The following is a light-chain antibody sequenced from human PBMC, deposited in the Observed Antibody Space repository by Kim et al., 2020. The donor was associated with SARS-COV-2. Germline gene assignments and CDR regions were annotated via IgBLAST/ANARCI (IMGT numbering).Light chain of an antibody. Sequence: AAIGDRVSLTCRASQSFDTWLAWYQQKPGKAPKLLIYDASTLESGVPSRFSGRGSGTEFTLIISSLQPDDFATYYCQQYAGYIPTFGQGTKVDIK. J-gene: IGKJ1*01. V-gene: IGKV1-5*01. CDR3: QQYAGYIPT. CDR1: QSFDTW. CDR2: DAS.